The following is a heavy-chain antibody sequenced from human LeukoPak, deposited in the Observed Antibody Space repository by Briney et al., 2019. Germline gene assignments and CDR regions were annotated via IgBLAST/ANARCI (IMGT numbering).Heavy chain of an antibody. CDR1: GYTFTSYY. Sequence: ASVKVSCKASGYTFTSYYMHWVRQAPGQGLEWMGIINPSGGSTSYAQKFQGRVTMTRDMPTSTVYMELSSLRSEDTAVYYCAREVRYYGSGSYSTGWFDPWGQGTLVTVSS. J-gene: IGHJ5*02. CDR2: INPSGGST. V-gene: IGHV1-46*01. D-gene: IGHD3-10*01. CDR3: AREVRYYGSGSYSTGWFDP.